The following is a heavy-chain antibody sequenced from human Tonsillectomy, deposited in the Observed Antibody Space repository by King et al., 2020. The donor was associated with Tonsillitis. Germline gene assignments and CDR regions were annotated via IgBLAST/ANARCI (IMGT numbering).Heavy chain of an antibody. Sequence: QLVQSGAEVKKPGASVKVSCKASGYTFTSYGISWVRQAPGQGLEWMGWISAYNGNTNYAQKLQGRVTMTTDTSTSTAYMELRSLRSDDTAVYYCARDSDYYDSSGYPSYYYYGMDVWGQGTTVTVSS. V-gene: IGHV1-18*01. D-gene: IGHD3-22*01. CDR2: ISAYNGNT. CDR3: ARDSDYYDSSGYPSYYYYGMDV. J-gene: IGHJ6*02. CDR1: GYTFTSYG.